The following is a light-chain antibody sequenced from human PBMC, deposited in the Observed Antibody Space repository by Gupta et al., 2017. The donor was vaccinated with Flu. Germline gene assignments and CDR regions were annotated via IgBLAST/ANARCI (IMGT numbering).Light chain of an antibody. CDR2: LGS. Sequence: VMTQSPFSLPAIPGELASISCRSSQSRLHSNGYNYLDWYLQKPGQSPQLLIYLGSTRASGVPDRFSGSGSGTDFTLKISRVEAEDVGVYYCMQALQTRLTFGRGTKVEIK. CDR1: QSRLHSNGYNY. CDR3: MQALQTRLT. J-gene: IGKJ4*01. V-gene: IGKV2-28*01.